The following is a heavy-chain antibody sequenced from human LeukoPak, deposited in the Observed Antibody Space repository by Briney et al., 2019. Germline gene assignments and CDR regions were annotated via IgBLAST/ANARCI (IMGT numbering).Heavy chain of an antibody. V-gene: IGHV1-2*02. CDR3: ATGVATAFTY. D-gene: IGHD5-12*01. CDR2: INPDSGDS. Sequence: ASVKVSYKASGYTFTGYYIHWVRQAPGQGLEWMAFINPDSGDSYSAPKFQGRVTMTRDTSISTASMEVSWLTSDDTAVYYCATGVATAFTYWGQGTLVIVSS. J-gene: IGHJ4*02. CDR1: GYTFTGYY.